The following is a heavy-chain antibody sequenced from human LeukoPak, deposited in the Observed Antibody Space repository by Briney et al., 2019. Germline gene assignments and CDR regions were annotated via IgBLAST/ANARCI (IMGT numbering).Heavy chain of an antibody. J-gene: IGHJ4*02. D-gene: IGHD6-19*01. CDR1: GFTFSSYS. CDR3: AKFAGSGAIYSSDY. CDR2: ISSSSSYI. V-gene: IGHV3-21*04. Sequence: KPGGSLRLSCAASGFTFSSYSMNWVRQAPGKGLEWVSSISSSSSYIYYADSVKGRFTISRDNAKNSLYLQMNSLRVVDTAVYYCAKFAGSGAIYSSDYWGQGALVAVSS.